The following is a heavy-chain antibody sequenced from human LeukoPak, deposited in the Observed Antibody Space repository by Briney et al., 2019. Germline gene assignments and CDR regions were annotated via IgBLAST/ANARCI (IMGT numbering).Heavy chain of an antibody. CDR2: FIPLLGIT. D-gene: IGHD6-13*01. CDR1: GGTFNDYA. CDR3: ARESIQLDLTMFDP. J-gene: IGHJ5*02. V-gene: IGHV1-69*04. Sequence: SVKVSCKASGGTFNDYAVTWVRQAPGQGLEWMGRFIPLLGITNFAQKFQGRLTITADKSTGTAYMELSSLRSEDTAVYYCARESIQLDLTMFDPWGQGTLVTVPS.